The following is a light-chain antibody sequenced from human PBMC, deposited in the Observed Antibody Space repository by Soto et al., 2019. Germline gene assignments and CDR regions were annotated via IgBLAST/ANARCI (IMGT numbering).Light chain of an antibody. CDR1: QTISSW. V-gene: IGKV1-5*03. Sequence: DIQMTQSPSTLSGSVGDRVTITCRASQTISSWLAWYQQKPGKAPKLLIYKASTLKSGVPSRFSGSGSGTEFTLTISSLQPDDFATYYCQQSYSTPQTSGQGTKV. J-gene: IGKJ1*01. CDR3: QQSYSTPQT. CDR2: KAS.